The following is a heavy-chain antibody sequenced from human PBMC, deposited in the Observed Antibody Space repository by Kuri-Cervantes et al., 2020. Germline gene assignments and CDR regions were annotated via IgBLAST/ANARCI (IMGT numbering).Heavy chain of an antibody. D-gene: IGHD6-13*01. J-gene: IGHJ5*02. CDR3: AHRVAAAGTNWFDP. V-gene: IGHV2-5*02. CDR2: IYWDDDK. CDR1: EFSLSTSGVG. Sequence: SGPTLVKPTETLTLTCTFSEFSLSTSGVGVGWIRQPLGKALEWLALIYWDDDKRYSPSLKSRLTITKDTSKNQVVLTMTNMDPVDTATYYCAHRVAAAGTNWFDPWGQGTLVTVSS.